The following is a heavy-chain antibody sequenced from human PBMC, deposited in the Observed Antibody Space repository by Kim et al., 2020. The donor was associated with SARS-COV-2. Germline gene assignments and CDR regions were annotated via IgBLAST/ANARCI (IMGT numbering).Heavy chain of an antibody. D-gene: IGHD4-4*01. Sequence: SETLSLTCTVSGGSISSGGYYWSWIRQHPGKGLEWIGYIYYSGSTYYNPSLKSRLTISLDTSNNQISLKLSSVTAADTAVYYCARAKSNYRYYSVEAFDIWGQGTMVTVSS. CDR2: IYYSGST. CDR3: ARAKSNYRYYSVEAFDI. V-gene: IGHV4-31*03. CDR1: GGSISSGGYY. J-gene: IGHJ3*02.